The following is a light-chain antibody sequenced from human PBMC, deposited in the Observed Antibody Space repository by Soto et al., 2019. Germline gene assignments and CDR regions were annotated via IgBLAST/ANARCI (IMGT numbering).Light chain of an antibody. CDR3: QQHNNWPYT. Sequence: EIVMTQSPATLSVSPGVRATLSCRASQSVSSNLAWYQQKPGQAPRLLIYGASTRATGIPARFSGSGSGTEFTLTIGSLQSEDFAVYYCQQHNNWPYTFGQGTKLEIK. V-gene: IGKV3-15*01. CDR1: QSVSSN. CDR2: GAS. J-gene: IGKJ2*01.